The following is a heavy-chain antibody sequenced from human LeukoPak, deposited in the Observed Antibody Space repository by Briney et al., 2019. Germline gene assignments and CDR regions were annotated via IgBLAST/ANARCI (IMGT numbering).Heavy chain of an antibody. Sequence: ASETLSLTCTVSGGSISSYYWSWIRQPPGKGLEWIGYIYYSGSTNYNPSLKSRVTISVDTSNNHFSLKLSSMTAADTAVYYCARHHYGGQNGGPRYFDYWGQGPLVTVSS. CDR2: IYYSGST. D-gene: IGHD4-23*01. V-gene: IGHV4-59*08. CDR3: ARHHYGGQNGGPRYFDY. J-gene: IGHJ4*02. CDR1: GGSISSYY.